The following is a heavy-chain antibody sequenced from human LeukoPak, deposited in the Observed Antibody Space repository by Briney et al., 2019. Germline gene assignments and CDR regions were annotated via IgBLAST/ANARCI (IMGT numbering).Heavy chain of an antibody. V-gene: IGHV4-39*01. J-gene: IGHJ4*02. CDR1: GGAISSSDHY. CDR2: IFYTGTS. D-gene: IGHD3-10*01. Sequence: PSETLSLTCTVSGGAISSSDHYWAWIRQPPGKGLEWVGSIFYTGTSKYTPSLKSRVTISVDRSKNQFSLKLSSATAADTAVYYCAIYHSATFRPRSYYSANWGQGALVTVSS. CDR3: AIYHSATFRPRSYYSAN.